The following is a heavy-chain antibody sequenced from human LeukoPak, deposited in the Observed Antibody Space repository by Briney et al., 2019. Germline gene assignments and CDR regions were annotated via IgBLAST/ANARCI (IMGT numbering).Heavy chain of an antibody. CDR2: INHSGST. J-gene: IGHJ6*03. CDR3: ARAPYDFXSGYPIGWYYYYMDV. CDR1: GGSFSGYY. D-gene: IGHD3-3*01. V-gene: IGHV4-34*01. Sequence: SETLSLTCAVYGGSFSGYYWSWIRQPPGKGLEWIGEINHSGSTNYNPSLKSRVTISVDTSKNQFSLKLSSVTAADTAVYYCARAPYDFXSGYPIGWYYYYMDVWGKGTTVTVSS.